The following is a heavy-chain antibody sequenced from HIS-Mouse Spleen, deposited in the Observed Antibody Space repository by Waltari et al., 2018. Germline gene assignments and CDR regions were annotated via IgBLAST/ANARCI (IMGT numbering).Heavy chain of an antibody. D-gene: IGHD3-22*01. CDR1: VYSFTSYW. J-gene: IGHJ4*02. CDR2: IYPGHSDT. Sequence: EVQLVQSAAEVKQPGTSLKISCKGSVYSFTSYWMGWVRQLPGKGPEVMGIIYPGHSDTRYSPSFQGQVTISADKSISTAYLQWSSLKASDTAMYYCARLSYLGHDSSGYYYRVRGWRYYFDYWGQGTLVTVSS. V-gene: IGHV5-51*03. CDR3: ARLSYLGHDSSGYYYRVRGWRYYFDY.